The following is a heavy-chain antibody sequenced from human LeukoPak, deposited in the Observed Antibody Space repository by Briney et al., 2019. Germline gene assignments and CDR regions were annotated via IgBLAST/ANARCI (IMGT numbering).Heavy chain of an antibody. J-gene: IGHJ4*02. CDR2: ISGSGINT. CDR3: AKVDGITIFEVFDY. D-gene: IGHD3-3*01. Sequence: GGSLRLSCAASGFTFSSYAMSWVRQTPGKGLEWFSSISGSGINTYYADSVKGRFTISRDNSKNTLYLQMISLRADDTAVYFCAKVDGITIFEVFDYWGQGTLVTVSS. V-gene: IGHV3-23*01. CDR1: GFTFSSYA.